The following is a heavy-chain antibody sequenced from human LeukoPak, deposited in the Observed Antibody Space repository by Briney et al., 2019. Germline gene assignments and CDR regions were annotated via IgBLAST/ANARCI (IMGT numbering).Heavy chain of an antibody. CDR3: AKVDSWYANYYYGMDV. CDR2: ISGSGGST. Sequence: GGSLRLSCAASGFTFSSYAMSWVRQAPGKGLERVSAISGSGGSTYYADSVKGRFTISRDNSKNTLYLQMNSLRAEDTAVYYCAKVDSWYANYYYGMDVWGQGTTVTVSS. J-gene: IGHJ6*02. D-gene: IGHD6-13*01. V-gene: IGHV3-23*01. CDR1: GFTFSSYA.